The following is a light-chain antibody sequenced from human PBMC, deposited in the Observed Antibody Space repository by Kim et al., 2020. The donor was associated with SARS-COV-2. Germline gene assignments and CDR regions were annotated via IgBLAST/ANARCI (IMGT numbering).Light chain of an antibody. V-gene: IGLV3-1*01. Sequence: SYELTQPPSVSVSPGQTASITCSGDDLGNKYACWYQQKPGQSPVLVIYQDTKRPSGIPERFSGSNSGNTATLTISGTQAMDEGDYYCQAWDSSTVVFGGG. J-gene: IGLJ2*01. CDR1: DLGNKY. CDR3: QAWDSSTVV. CDR2: QDT.